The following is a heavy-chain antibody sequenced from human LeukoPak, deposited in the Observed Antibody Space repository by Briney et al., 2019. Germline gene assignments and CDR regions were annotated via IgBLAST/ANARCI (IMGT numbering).Heavy chain of an antibody. D-gene: IGHD6-6*01. Sequence: ASLKVSCKASGYTFTSYAMNWVRQAPGQGLEWMGWINTHTGNPTYAQGFTGRFVFSLDTSVSTAYLQISSLKAEDTAVYYCARDQSSSWSSYYYMDVWGKGTTVTVSS. V-gene: IGHV7-4-1*02. CDR1: GYTFTSYA. J-gene: IGHJ6*03. CDR2: INTHTGNP. CDR3: ARDQSSSWSSYYYMDV.